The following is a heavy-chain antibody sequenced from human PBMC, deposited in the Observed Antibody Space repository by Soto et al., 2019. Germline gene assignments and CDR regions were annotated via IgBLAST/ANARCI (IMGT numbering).Heavy chain of an antibody. CDR1: GFSLSTTGMC. V-gene: IGHV2-70*01. CDR2: IDWNDDR. Sequence: GSGPTLVNPTETLTLTCTLSGFSLSTTGMCVSWIRQPPGKALEWLALIDWNDDRYYSTSLRTRLSISKDASKNQVVLTMANLDHMDTATYYCARLVAVPGLGHDHWGHGTLVTVSS. CDR3: ARLVAVPGLGHDH. J-gene: IGHJ4*01. D-gene: IGHD6-19*01.